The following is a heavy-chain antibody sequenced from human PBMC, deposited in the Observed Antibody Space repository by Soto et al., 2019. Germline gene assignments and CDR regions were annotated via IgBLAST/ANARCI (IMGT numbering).Heavy chain of an antibody. CDR2: ISSGAITI. CDR1: VSTFSDYY. D-gene: IGHD6-6*01. J-gene: IGHJ4*02. V-gene: IGHV3-11*01. Sequence: GGCLRLSRAASVSTFSDYYVNWIRQAPGKGLEWVSYISSGAITIYYADSVKGRFTISRDNAKNSLYLQMNSLRAEDTAVYYCAGQYSSSSVEFWGQGTLVTVSS. CDR3: AGQYSSSSVEF.